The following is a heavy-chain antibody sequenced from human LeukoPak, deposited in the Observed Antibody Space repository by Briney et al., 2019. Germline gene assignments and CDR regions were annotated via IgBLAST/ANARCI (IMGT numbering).Heavy chain of an antibody. D-gene: IGHD2-15*01. CDR1: GFTFSSYG. CDR2: ISYDGSNK. V-gene: IGHV3-30*18. CDR3: AKGSRRYCSGGSCSGGLDY. Sequence: GGSLRLSCAASGFTFSSYGMHWVRQAAGKGLEWVAVISYDGSNKYYADSVKGRFTISRDNSKNTLYLQMNSLRAEDTAVYYCAKGSRRYCSGGSCSGGLDYWGQGTLVTVSS. J-gene: IGHJ4*02.